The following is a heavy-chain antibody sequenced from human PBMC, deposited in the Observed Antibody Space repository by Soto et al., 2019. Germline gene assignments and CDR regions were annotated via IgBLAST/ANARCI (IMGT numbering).Heavy chain of an antibody. CDR2: IRSKANSYAT. Sequence: GGSLRLSCAASGFTFSGSAMHWVRQASGKGLEWVGRIRSKANSYATAYAASVRGRFTISRDDSKNTAYLQMNSLKTEDTAVYYCLVLMVYSWYWGQGTLVTVSS. V-gene: IGHV3-73*01. CDR1: GFTFSGSA. CDR3: LVLMVYSWY. D-gene: IGHD2-8*01. J-gene: IGHJ4*02.